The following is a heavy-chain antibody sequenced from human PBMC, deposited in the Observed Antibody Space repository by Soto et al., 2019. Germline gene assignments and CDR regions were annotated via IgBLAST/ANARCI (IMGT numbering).Heavy chain of an antibody. CDR1: GYTFTSYY. CDR2: INPSGGST. J-gene: IGHJ4*02. CDR3: AKGRYSGLSRVTLDS. Sequence: VSVKVSCKASGYTFTSYYMHWVRQAPGQGLEWMGIINPSGGSTSYAQKFQGRVTMTRDTSTSTVYMELSSLRAEDTALYYCAKGRYSGLSRVTLDSWGQGSLVTVSS. D-gene: IGHD2-15*01. V-gene: IGHV1-46*03.